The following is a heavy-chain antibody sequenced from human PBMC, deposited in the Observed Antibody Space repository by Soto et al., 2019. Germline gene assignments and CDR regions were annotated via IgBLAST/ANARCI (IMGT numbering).Heavy chain of an antibody. D-gene: IGHD3-10*01. Sequence: QVQLRESGPGLLKPAEPLSLTCSVSGGSISGYFWSWIRQPPGTGLEWIGIIYDSEKTNYNPSLKSRVTISVDTSKNQFSLKLNSVTAADTAVYYWASGYSFGSGSFSYVDFWGQGTLVTVSS. J-gene: IGHJ4*02. CDR2: IYDSEKT. CDR1: GGSISGYF. CDR3: ASGYSFGSGSFSYVDF. V-gene: IGHV4-59*01.